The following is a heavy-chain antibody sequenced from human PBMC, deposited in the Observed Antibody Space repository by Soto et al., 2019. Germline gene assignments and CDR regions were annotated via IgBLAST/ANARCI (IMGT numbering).Heavy chain of an antibody. D-gene: IGHD3-10*01. CDR2: ISENGGIT. CDR1: GFTFSSYS. V-gene: IGHV3-74*01. Sequence: GGSLRLSCAASGFTFSSYSVQWVRQVPGEGLVWVSSISENGGITTYADSVKGRFTISRDNAKNTLYLQMNGLRVEDTAIYYCAREYYSSGTHWGQGTLVTVSS. J-gene: IGHJ1*01. CDR3: AREYYSSGTH.